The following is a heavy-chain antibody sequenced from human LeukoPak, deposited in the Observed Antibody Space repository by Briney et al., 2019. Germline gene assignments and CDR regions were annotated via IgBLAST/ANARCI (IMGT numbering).Heavy chain of an antibody. V-gene: IGHV1-18*01. Sequence: ASVKVSCKASGYTFTSYGISWVRQAPGQGLEWMGWISAYNGNTNYAQKLQGRVTMTTDTSTSTAYMELRSLRSDDTAVYYCAREDSAFTELLYGMDVWGQGTTVTVSS. CDR3: AREDSAFTELLYGMDV. CDR2: ISAYNGNT. J-gene: IGHJ6*02. D-gene: IGHD1-7*01. CDR1: GYTFTSYG.